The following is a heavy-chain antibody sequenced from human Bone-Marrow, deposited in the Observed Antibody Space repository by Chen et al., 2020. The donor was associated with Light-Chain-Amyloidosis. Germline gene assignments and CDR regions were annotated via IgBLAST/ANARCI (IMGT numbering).Heavy chain of an antibody. Sequence: EVQLEQSGPEVKKPGESLKISCKGSGYTFPNYWIGWVRQMPGKGLEWMGVIYPDDSDASYSPSFEGQVTISADKSLTPAYLQWRSLKASDTAMYYCARRRDGYNFDYWGQGTLVTVSS. CDR1: GYTFPNYW. J-gene: IGHJ4*02. CDR3: ARRRDGYNFDY. D-gene: IGHD5-12*01. V-gene: IGHV5-51*01. CDR2: IYPDDSDA.